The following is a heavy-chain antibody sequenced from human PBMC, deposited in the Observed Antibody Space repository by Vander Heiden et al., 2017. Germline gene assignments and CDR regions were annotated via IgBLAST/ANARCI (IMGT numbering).Heavy chain of an antibody. J-gene: IGHJ2*01. D-gene: IGHD6-13*01. CDR2: IYYSGGT. CDR3: ATLGKQQLVHWYFDL. V-gene: IGHV4-39*01. Sequence: QLQLQESGPGLVKPSETLSLTCTVSGGSISNSSYYWGWIRQPPGKGLEWIGGIYYSGGTYYNPSLKSRVSISVDTSKNQFSLKLSSVTAADTAVYYCATLGKQQLVHWYFDLWGRGSLVTVSS. CDR1: GGSISNSSYY.